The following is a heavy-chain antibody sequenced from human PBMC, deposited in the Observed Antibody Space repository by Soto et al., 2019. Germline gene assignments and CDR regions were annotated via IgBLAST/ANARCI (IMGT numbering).Heavy chain of an antibody. D-gene: IGHD3-22*01. CDR2: IIPIFGTA. V-gene: IGHV1-69*13. CDR1: GGTFSSYA. CDR3: ARSLGGYPVDY. J-gene: IGHJ4*02. Sequence: ASVKVSCNASGGTFSSYAISWVRQAPGQGLEWMGGIIPIFGTANYAQKFQGRVTITADESTSTAYMELSSLRSEDTAVYYCARSLGGYPVDYWGQGTLVTVSS.